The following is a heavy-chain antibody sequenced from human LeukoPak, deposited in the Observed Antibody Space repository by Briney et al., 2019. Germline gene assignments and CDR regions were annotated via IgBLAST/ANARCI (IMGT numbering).Heavy chain of an antibody. V-gene: IGHV3-30*02. CDR2: IRYDASNK. J-gene: IGHJ6*03. CDR1: GFTFSSYA. Sequence: PGGSLRLSCAASGFTFSSYAIHWVRQAPGKGLEWVAFIRYDASNKYYADSVRGRFTISRDNSKNTLNLQMNSLRAEDTAVYYCVKGSPRNYYYYMDVWGKGTTVTISS. CDR3: VKGSPRNYYYYMDV.